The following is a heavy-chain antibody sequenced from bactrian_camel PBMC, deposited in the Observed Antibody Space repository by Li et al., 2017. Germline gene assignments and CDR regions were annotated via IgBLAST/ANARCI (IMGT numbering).Heavy chain of an antibody. CDR2: FDSDSHP. J-gene: IGHJ4*01. D-gene: IGHD3*01. Sequence: QVQLVESGGGSVQTGGSLRLSCAASGYSGYSMGWFRQLPGKKREGVAGFDSDSHPSYADSVKGRFTISGDSAKNTVYLEMNNLKVEDTAWYYCSGAPGADYWGQGTQVTVS. CDR1: GYSGYS. CDR3: SGAPGADY. V-gene: IGHV3S9*01.